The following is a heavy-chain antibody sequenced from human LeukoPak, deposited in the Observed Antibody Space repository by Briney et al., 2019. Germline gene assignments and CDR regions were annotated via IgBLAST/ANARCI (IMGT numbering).Heavy chain of an antibody. Sequence: PGGSLRLSCAASGFTFSSYSMNWVRQAPGKGLEWVSSISSSSSYIYYADSVKCRFTISRDNAKNSLYLQMNSLRAEDTAVYYCTRVHRGDYATDWGQGTLVTVSS. D-gene: IGHD3-10*01. V-gene: IGHV3-21*01. CDR3: TRVHRGDYATD. CDR2: ISSSSSYI. CDR1: GFTFSSYS. J-gene: IGHJ4*02.